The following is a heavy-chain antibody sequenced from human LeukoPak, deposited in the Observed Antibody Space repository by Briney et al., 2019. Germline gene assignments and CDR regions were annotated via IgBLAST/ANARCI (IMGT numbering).Heavy chain of an antibody. J-gene: IGHJ6*02. CDR1: GYSFTSYW. V-gene: IGHV5-51*01. D-gene: IGHD3-10*01. CDR3: ARGITMVRGERYGMDV. Sequence: GESLKISCKGSGYSFTSYWIGWVRQMPGKGLDWMGIIYPGDSDTRYSPSFQGQVTISADKSISTAYLQWSSLKASDTAMYYCARGITMVRGERYGMDVWGQGTTVTVSS. CDR2: IYPGDSDT.